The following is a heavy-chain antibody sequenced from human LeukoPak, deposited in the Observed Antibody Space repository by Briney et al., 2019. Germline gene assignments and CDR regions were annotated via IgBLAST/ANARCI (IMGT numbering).Heavy chain of an antibody. D-gene: IGHD1-26*01. CDR2: IKNSGIT. V-gene: IGHV4-39*01. CDR1: GGSVTTSTYY. J-gene: IGHJ4*02. Sequence: SETLSLTCTVSGGSVTTSTYYWGWIRHPPGKGLEWIGTIKNSGITHYNPSLKSRLTMSVDTSKNQFSLKLNSVTAADTAVYYCATRRSGSYSEYWGQGILVTVSS. CDR3: ATRRSGSYSEY.